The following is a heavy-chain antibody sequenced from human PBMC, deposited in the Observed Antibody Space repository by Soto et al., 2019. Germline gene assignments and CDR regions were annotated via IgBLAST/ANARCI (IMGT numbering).Heavy chain of an antibody. J-gene: IGHJ6*02. Sequence: QVQLQQWGAGLLKPSETLSLTCAVYGGSFSGYYWSWIRQPPGKGLEWIGEINHSGSTNYNPSLKSRVTISVDTSKNQFSLKLSSVTATDTAVYYCARPIPTTLYYYYGMDVWGQGTTVTVSS. D-gene: IGHD1-26*01. CDR1: GGSFSGYY. CDR3: ARPIPTTLYYYYGMDV. V-gene: IGHV4-34*01. CDR2: INHSGST.